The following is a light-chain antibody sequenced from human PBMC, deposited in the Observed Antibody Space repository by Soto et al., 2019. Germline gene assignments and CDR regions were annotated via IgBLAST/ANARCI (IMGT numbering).Light chain of an antibody. CDR1: QDITNH. V-gene: IGKV1-33*01. CDR2: DAS. Sequence: DIQMTQSPSSLSASVGDTVTITCQASQDITNHLNWYQQKPGKAPNLLIYDASHLETGVPSRFSGSGSGTYFTLTISSLQPEDIATYSCHKYEDVPQFGPGTKVDF. CDR3: HKYEDVPQ. J-gene: IGKJ3*01.